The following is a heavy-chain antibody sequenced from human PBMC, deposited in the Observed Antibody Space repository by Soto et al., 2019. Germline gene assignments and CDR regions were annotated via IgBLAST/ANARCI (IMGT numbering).Heavy chain of an antibody. D-gene: IGHD2-2*01. Sequence: EVQLVQSGAEVKKPGESLRISCKGSGYSFTSYWISWVRQMPGKGLEWMGRIDPSDSYTNYSPSFQGHVTISADKSISTAYLQWSSLKASDTAMYYCARHDRTSHWVGYYYYGMDVWGQGTTVTVSS. CDR1: GYSFTSYW. V-gene: IGHV5-10-1*03. CDR2: IDPSDSYT. CDR3: ARHDRTSHWVGYYYYGMDV. J-gene: IGHJ6*02.